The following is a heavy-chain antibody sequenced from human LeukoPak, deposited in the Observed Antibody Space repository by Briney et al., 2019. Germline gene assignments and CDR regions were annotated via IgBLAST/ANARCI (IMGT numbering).Heavy chain of an antibody. Sequence: PSQTLSLTCTVSGGSISSGGYYWSWIRQPPGKGLEWIGEINHSGSTNYNPSLKSRVTISVDTSKNQFSLKLSSVTAADTAVYYCARWLQFSYFDYWAQGTLVTVSS. CDR1: GGSISSGGYY. D-gene: IGHD5-24*01. V-gene: IGHV4-30-2*01. J-gene: IGHJ4*02. CDR3: ARWLQFSYFDY. CDR2: INHSGST.